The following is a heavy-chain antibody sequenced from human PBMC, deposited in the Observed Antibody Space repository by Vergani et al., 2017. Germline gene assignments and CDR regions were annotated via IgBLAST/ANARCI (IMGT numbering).Heavy chain of an antibody. V-gene: IGHV5-10-1*03. J-gene: IGHJ4*02. CDR2: IDPSDSYT. D-gene: IGHD3-22*01. CDR1: GYSFTSYW. Sequence: EVQLVQSGAEVKKPGESLRISCKGSGYSFTSYWISWVRQMPGKGREWMGRIDPSDSYTNYSPSFQGHVTISADKSISTAYLQWSSLKASDTAMYYCARLSYYYDSSGYYPPFDYWGQGTLVTVSS. CDR3: ARLSYYYDSSGYYPPFDY.